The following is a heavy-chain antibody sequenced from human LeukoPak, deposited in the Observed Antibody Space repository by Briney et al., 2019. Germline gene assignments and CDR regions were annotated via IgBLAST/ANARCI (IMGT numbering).Heavy chain of an antibody. V-gene: IGHV4-59*08. D-gene: IGHD3-10*01. Sequence: SETLSLTCTVSGGSINYRHWTWIRQPPGQGLERIGYIYYTGSTNYNPSLKSRVIISLDTSKNQFSLKLSSVTAADTAVYYCATHNSGTFYNFDSWGQGTRVTVSS. J-gene: IGHJ4*02. CDR2: IYYTGST. CDR3: ATHNSGTFYNFDS. CDR1: GGSINYRH.